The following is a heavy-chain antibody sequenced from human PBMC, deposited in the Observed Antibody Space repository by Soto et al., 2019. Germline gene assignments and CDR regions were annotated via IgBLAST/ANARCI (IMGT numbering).Heavy chain of an antibody. J-gene: IGHJ6*02. Sequence: QVQLVQSGAEVKKTGASVRVSCKASGYSFTSYGISWVRQAPGQGLEWMGWISAYNGNTNYAQKLQDRVTMTTDTSTSTAYMELRRLRSDDTAVYYCARQQWLYYYYGMDVWGQGTTVTVSS. CDR1: GYSFTSYG. CDR2: ISAYNGNT. D-gene: IGHD6-19*01. V-gene: IGHV1-18*01. CDR3: ARQQWLYYYYGMDV.